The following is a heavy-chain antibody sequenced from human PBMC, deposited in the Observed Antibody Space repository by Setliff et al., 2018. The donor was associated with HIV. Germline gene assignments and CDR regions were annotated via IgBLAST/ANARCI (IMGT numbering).Heavy chain of an antibody. J-gene: IGHJ6*03. CDR2: ISSSGGTT. V-gene: IGHV3-23*01. CDR1: GFTFSTYA. Sequence: GGSLRLSCAASGFTFSTYAMTWVRQAPGKGLEWVSSISSSGGTTYFADTVKGRFTISRDNSKNTLYLQMNSLRTEDTAVYYCAKNARDYYYYYMDVWGKGTTVTVSS. CDR3: AKNARDYYYYYMDV.